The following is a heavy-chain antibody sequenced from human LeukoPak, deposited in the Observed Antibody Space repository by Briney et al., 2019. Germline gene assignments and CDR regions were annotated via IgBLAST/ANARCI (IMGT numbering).Heavy chain of an antibody. D-gene: IGHD1-26*01. CDR3: AAEGLVGAFDY. CDR2: IVVGSGNT. V-gene: IGHV1-58*02. Sequence: EASVKVSCKASGFTFTSSAMQWVRQARGQRLEWIGWIVVGSGNTNYAQKFQVRVTITRDMSTSTAYMELSSLRSEDTAVYYCAAEGLVGAFDYWGQGTLVTVSS. J-gene: IGHJ4*02. CDR1: GFTFTSSA.